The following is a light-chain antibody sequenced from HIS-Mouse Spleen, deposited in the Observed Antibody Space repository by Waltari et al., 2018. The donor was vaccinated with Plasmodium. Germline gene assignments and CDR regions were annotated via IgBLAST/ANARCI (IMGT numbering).Light chain of an antibody. V-gene: IGKV1-8*01. J-gene: IGKJ2*01. CDR2: AAS. Sequence: AIRMTQSPSSFSASTGDRVPITCRASQGISSYLAWYQQKPGKAPKLRSYAASTLQSGVPSRFSGSGSGTDFTLTISCLQSEDFATYYCQQYYSYPYTFGQGTKLEIK. CDR1: QGISSY. CDR3: QQYYSYPYT.